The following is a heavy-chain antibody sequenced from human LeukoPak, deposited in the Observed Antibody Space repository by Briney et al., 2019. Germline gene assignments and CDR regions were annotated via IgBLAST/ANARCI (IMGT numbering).Heavy chain of an antibody. J-gene: IGHJ4*02. Sequence: SETLSLTCTVSGGSVSSSDYYWASIRQPPGEGLQWVGGVYYSGTTYYNPSLKSRLTISVDTSKNQFSLKLSYVTAADTAVYYCVRLVSAAGSFDYWGRGTLVTVSS. CDR1: GGSVSSSDYY. V-gene: IGHV4-39*01. D-gene: IGHD3-10*01. CDR3: VRLVSAAGSFDY. CDR2: VYYSGTT.